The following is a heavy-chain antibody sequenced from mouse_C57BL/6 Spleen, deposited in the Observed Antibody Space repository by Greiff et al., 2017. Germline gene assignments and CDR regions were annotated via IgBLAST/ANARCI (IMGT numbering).Heavy chain of an antibody. V-gene: IGHV1-80*01. Sequence: QVQLRQSGAELVKPGASVKISCKASGYAFSSYWMNWVKQRPGKGLEWIGQIYPGDGDTNYNGKFKGKATLTADKSSSTAYMQLSRLSSEDSAVYFCASTCDWYFSVWGTGTTVTVSS. D-gene: IGHD5-1*01. CDR2: IYPGDGDT. J-gene: IGHJ1*03. CDR1: GYAFSSYW. CDR3: ASTCDWYFSV.